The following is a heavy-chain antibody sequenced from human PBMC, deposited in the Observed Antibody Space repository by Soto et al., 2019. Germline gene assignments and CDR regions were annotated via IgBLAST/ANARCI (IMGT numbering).Heavy chain of an antibody. CDR1: GGSISSSSYY. CDR3: ASRGGHSSGYCLDY. Sequence: QLQLQESGPGLVKPSETLSLTCTVSGGSISSSSYYWGWIRQPPGKGLEWIGSIYYSGSTYYNPSLKSRVTISVDTSKNQFSLKLSSVTAADTAVYYCASRGGHSSGYCLDYWGQGTLVTVSS. D-gene: IGHD3-22*01. CDR2: IYYSGST. V-gene: IGHV4-39*01. J-gene: IGHJ4*02.